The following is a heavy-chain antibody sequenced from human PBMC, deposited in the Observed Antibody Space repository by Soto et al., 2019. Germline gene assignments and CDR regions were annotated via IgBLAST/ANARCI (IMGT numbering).Heavy chain of an antibody. D-gene: IGHD3-10*01. CDR2: IYYSGST. CDR1: GGSISSSSYY. CDR3: ARHITMVRGVIIGAYYYYGMDV. V-gene: IGHV4-39*01. J-gene: IGHJ6*02. Sequence: PSETLSLTCTVSGGSISSSSYYWGWIRQPPGKGLEWIGSIYYSGSTYYNPSLKSRVTISVDTSKNQFSLKLSSVTAADTAVYYCARHITMVRGVIIGAYYYYGMDVWGQGTTVTVSS.